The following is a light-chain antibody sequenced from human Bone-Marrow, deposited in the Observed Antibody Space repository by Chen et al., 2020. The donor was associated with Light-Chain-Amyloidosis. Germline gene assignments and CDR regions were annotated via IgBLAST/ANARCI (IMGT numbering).Light chain of an antibody. V-gene: IGLV2-14*03. Sequence: QSALTQPASVSGSPGQSLTISCTGTSSDVGDYNYVSWYQQHPGTAPKLLIYDVTRRPSGVSNRFSGSKSDNTASLTISGLQAEDEAHYYCTSYASGNTLIFGGGTKLTVL. CDR2: DVT. CDR3: TSYASGNTLI. J-gene: IGLJ2*01. CDR1: SSDVGDYNY.